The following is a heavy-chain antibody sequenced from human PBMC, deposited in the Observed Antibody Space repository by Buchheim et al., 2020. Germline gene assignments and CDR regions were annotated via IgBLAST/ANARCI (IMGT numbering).Heavy chain of an antibody. CDR2: IYYSGST. D-gene: IGHD6-19*01. CDR3: AIIVSAPLTVSGGFDH. V-gene: IGHV4-59*08. CDR1: GGSIRSNY. J-gene: IGHJ4*02. Sequence: QVQLQESGPGLVKPSETLSLTCSVSGGSIRSNYWSWIRQPPGKGLEWIGYIYYSGSTNYNLSLKSRVTISVDTSKNQFSLPLRSVTAADTAVYYCAIIVSAPLTVSGGFDHWGQG.